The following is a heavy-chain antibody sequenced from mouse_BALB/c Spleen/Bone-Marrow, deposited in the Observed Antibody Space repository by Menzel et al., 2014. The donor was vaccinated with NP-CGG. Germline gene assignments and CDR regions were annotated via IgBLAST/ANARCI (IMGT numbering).Heavy chain of an antibody. CDR2: IDPYYGGT. CDR3: ARNHFGSNSLGY. D-gene: IGHD1-1*01. V-gene: IGHV1S135*01. J-gene: IGHJ3*01. Sequence: LVESGPELEEPGASVKISCKASGYSFTGYNMNWVKQSDGRSLEWIGNIDPYYGGTSYNQKFRGKATLTVDKSSSTAYMQLTSLTSEDSAVYYCARNHFGSNSLGYRGQGTLVTVSA. CDR1: GYSFTGYN.